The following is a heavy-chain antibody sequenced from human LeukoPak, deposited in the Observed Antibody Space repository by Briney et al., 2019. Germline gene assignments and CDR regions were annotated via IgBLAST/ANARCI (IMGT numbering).Heavy chain of an antibody. CDR3: ATDPSRSWYGAY. Sequence: GGSLRLSCAASGFTFSSYWMRWVRQAPGKGLEWVANIKQDGSEKYYVDSVKGRFTISRDNAKNSLYLQVNSLRAEDTAVYYCATDPSRSWYGAYWGQGTLVTASS. D-gene: IGHD6-13*01. CDR1: GFTFSSYW. CDR2: IKQDGSEK. V-gene: IGHV3-7*01. J-gene: IGHJ4*02.